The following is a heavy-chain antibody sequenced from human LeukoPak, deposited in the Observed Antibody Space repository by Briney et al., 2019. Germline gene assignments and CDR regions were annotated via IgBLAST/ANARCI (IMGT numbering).Heavy chain of an antibody. CDR1: GFTFSSYA. V-gene: IGHV3-23*01. J-gene: IGHJ4*02. CDR3: AKSYYASGSYWGPGFDY. Sequence: GGSLRLSCAASGFTFSSYAMSWVRQAPGKGLEWVSAISGSGGSTYYADSVKGRFTISRDNSKNTLYLQMNSLRAEDTAVYYCAKSYYASGSYWGPGFDYWGQGTLVTVSS. D-gene: IGHD3-10*01. CDR2: ISGSGGST.